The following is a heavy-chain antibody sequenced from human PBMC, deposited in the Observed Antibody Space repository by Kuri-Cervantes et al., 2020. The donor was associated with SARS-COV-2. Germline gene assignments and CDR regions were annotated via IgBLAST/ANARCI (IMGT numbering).Heavy chain of an antibody. J-gene: IGHJ4*02. V-gene: IGHV3-23*01. Sequence: GESLKISCAASGFTFSSYAMSWVRQAPGKGLEWVSAISCSGGSTYYADSVKGRFTISRDNSKNTLYLQMNSLRAEDTAVYYCAKDYYYDSSGYRYYFDYWGQGTLVTVSS. CDR2: ISCSGGST. CDR1: GFTFSSYA. CDR3: AKDYYYDSSGYRYYFDY. D-gene: IGHD3-22*01.